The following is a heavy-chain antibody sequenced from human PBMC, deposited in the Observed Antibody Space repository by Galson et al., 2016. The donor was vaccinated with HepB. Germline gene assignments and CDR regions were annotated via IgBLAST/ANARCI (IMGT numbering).Heavy chain of an antibody. CDR2: IKSKTDGETT. Sequence: SLRLSCAASGFTFSSYWMSWVRQAPGKGPEWVGRIKSKTDGETTDYAAPVKGRFTISRDDSKNTLSLQMNSLKTEDTAVYYCTTGHCRTSGCYGDYWGQGTLVTVSS. V-gene: IGHV3-15*01. J-gene: IGHJ4*02. CDR3: TTGHCRTSGCYGDY. D-gene: IGHD2-2*01. CDR1: GFTFSSYW.